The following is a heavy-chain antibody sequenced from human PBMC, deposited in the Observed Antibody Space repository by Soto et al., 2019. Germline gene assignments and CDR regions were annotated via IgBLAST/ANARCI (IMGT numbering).Heavy chain of an antibody. CDR1: GFTFSNAW. D-gene: IGHD6-13*01. CDR3: TTDVGGAYSSSWLAIDY. Sequence: GGSLRLSCAASGFTFSNAWMNWVRQAPGKGLEWVGRIKSKTDGGTTDYAAPVKGRFTISRDDSKNTLYLQMNSLKTEDTAVYYCTTDVGGAYSSSWLAIDYWGQGTLVTVSS. V-gene: IGHV3-15*07. CDR2: IKSKTDGGTT. J-gene: IGHJ4*02.